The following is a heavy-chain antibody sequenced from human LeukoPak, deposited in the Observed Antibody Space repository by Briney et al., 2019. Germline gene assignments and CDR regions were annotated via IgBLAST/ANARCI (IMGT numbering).Heavy chain of an antibody. J-gene: IGHJ4*02. Sequence: GGSLRLSCAASGFTFSSYEMNWVRQAPGKGLEWVSYISSSGSTIYYADSVKGRFTISRDNAKNSLYLQVNSLRAEDTAVYYGARDEGGGGSSSSECDYRGQGTLVTVSS. CDR2: ISSSGSTI. D-gene: IGHD6-6*01. CDR3: ARDEGGGGSSSSECDY. V-gene: IGHV3-48*03. CDR1: GFTFSSYE.